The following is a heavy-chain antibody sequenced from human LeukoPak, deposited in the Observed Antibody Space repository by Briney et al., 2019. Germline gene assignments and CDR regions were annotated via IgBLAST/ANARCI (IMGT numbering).Heavy chain of an antibody. CDR3: AKDSVAYCGGDCYSLFDY. D-gene: IGHD2-21*01. CDR2: IRYDGSSK. V-gene: IGHV3-30*02. Sequence: GGSLRLSCAASGFTLTSYGMHWVRQAPGKGLGWVAFIRYDGSSKHYADSVKGRFTISRDNSKNTLYLQMNSLRAEDTAVYYCAKDSVAYCGGDCYSLFDYWGQGTLVTVSS. J-gene: IGHJ4*02. CDR1: GFTLTSYG.